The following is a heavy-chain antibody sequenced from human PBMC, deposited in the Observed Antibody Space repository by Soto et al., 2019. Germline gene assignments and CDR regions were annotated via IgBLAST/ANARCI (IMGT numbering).Heavy chain of an antibody. CDR3: ARGGQQPGY. D-gene: IGHD6-13*01. J-gene: IGHJ4*02. V-gene: IGHV4-34*01. CDR2: INHSGST. CDR1: GGSFSGYY. Sequence: SETLSLTCAVYGGSFSGYYWSWIRQPPGKGLEWIGEINHSGSTNYNPSLKSRVTISVDTSKNQFSLKLSSVTAADTAVYYCARGGQQPGYWGQGTLVTVSS.